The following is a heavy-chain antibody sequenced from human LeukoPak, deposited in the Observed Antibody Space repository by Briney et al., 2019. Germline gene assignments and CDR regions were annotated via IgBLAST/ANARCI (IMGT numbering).Heavy chain of an antibody. CDR2: IYTSGST. D-gene: IGHD2/OR15-2a*01. CDR1: GGSISSGSYF. CDR3: ARVLRKYYYYGMDY. J-gene: IGHJ4*02. Sequence: SDTLSLTCSVWGGSISSGSYFWSWIRQPAGEGLEWFGRIYTSGSTNYNPSLKSRVTISVDTSKNQFSLKLSSVTAADTAVYYCARVLRKYYYYGMDYWGQGTLVTVSS. V-gene: IGHV4-61*02.